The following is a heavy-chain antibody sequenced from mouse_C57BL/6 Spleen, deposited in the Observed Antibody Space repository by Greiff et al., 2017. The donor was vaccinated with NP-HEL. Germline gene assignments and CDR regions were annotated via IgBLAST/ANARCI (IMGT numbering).Heavy chain of an antibody. CDR1: GYTFTSYG. CDR3: ARPAITTVVATDY. V-gene: IGHV1-81*01. Sequence: QVQLQQSGAELARPGASVKLSCKASGYTFTSYGISWVKQRTGQGLECIGEIYPRSGNTYYNEKFKGKATLTADKSSSTAYMELRSLTSEDSAVYFCARPAITTVVATDYWGQGTTLTVSS. D-gene: IGHD1-1*01. J-gene: IGHJ2*01. CDR2: IYPRSGNT.